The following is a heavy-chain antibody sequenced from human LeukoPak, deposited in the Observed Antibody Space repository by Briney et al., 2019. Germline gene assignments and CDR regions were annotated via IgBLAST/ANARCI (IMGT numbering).Heavy chain of an antibody. J-gene: IGHJ5*02. Sequence: PSETLSLTCAVYGGSFSGYYWTWIRQAPGKGLEWIGEIDHSGSTNYNPSLKSRVTLSVDTSKNQFSLRLTSVTGADTAVYWCTGRGEQPYPNWFDPWGQGTLASVSS. CDR1: GGSFSGYY. CDR2: IDHSGST. D-gene: IGHD1-26*01. CDR3: TGRGEQPYPNWFDP. V-gene: IGHV4-34*01.